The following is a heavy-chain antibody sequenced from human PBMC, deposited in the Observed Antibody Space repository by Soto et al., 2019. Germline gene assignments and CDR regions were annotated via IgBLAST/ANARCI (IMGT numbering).Heavy chain of an antibody. CDR3: AARHFWSRPWTDRRLDY. J-gene: IGHJ4*02. V-gene: IGHV4-4*02. CDR2: ISHSGNT. Sequence: QVQLQESGPGLVKPSGTLSLTCVVSGDSINSSHWWNWVRQPPEKGLEWIGQISHSGNTSYNPSLTRRVTISVDKSKSHFSLKLTSVTAADTAVYYCAARHFWSRPWTDRRLDYWGQGTLVTVSS. D-gene: IGHD3-3*02. CDR1: GDSINSSHW.